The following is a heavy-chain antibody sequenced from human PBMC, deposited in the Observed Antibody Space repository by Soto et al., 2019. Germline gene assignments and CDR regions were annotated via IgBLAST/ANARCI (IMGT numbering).Heavy chain of an antibody. J-gene: IGHJ3*02. CDR2: ISSSSSTI. CDR3: ARERYYDFWSGYYQSDDAFDI. CDR1: GFTFSSYS. D-gene: IGHD3-3*01. V-gene: IGHV3-48*01. Sequence: GSLRLSCAASGFTFSSYSMNWVRQAPGKGLEWVSYISSSSSTIYYADSVKGRFTISRDNAKNSLYLQMNSLRAEDTAVYYCARERYYDFWSGYYQSDDAFDIWGQGTTVTVSS.